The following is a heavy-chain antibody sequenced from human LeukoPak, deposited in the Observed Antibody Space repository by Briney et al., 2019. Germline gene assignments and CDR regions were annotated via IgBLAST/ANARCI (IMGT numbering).Heavy chain of an antibody. CDR2: INREECDT. Sequence: LRLPYAASLLTFRTSWMHWLRQPPAKGLAWVSRINREECDTIYADSPKDRFHITRDNAQNTVHLQVDILRPPDTAVYYCARGTFGDFNWGPGTLVSVSS. V-gene: IGHV3-74*01. D-gene: IGHD4-17*01. CDR3: ARGTFGDFN. J-gene: IGHJ4*02. CDR1: LLTFRTSW.